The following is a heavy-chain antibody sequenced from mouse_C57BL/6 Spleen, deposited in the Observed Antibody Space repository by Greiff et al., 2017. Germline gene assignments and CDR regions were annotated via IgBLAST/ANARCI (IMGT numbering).Heavy chain of an antibody. D-gene: IGHD2-12*01. CDR2: ISDGGSYT. J-gene: IGHJ4*01. CDR3: ARENSFYAMDY. Sequence: DVMLVESGGGLVKPGGSLKLSCAASGFTFSSYAMSWVRQTPGKGLEWVATISDGGSYTYYPDNLKGRFTISRDNAKNNLYLQMSHLKSEDTAMYYCARENSFYAMDYWGQGTSVTVSS. CDR1: GFTFSSYA. V-gene: IGHV5-4*01.